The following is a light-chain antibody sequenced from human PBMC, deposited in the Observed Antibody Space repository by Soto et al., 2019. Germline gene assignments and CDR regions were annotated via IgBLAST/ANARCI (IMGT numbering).Light chain of an antibody. CDR3: HQYSRYPRT. V-gene: IGKV1-8*01. Sequence: AIRLAQSPSSLSAFKGDRVTITCRASQNINYYLAWYQQKPGEAPNLLIYGASTLQSGVPSRFSGSGSRTDFSLTISRLESEDFATYYSHQYSRYPRTFGQGTKVEI. CDR2: GAS. CDR1: QNINYY. J-gene: IGKJ1*01.